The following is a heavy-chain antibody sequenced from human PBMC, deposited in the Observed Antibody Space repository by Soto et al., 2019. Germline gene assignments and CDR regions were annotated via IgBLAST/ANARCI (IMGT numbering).Heavy chain of an antibody. D-gene: IGHD3-10*01. CDR1: GFTFSSYA. J-gene: IGHJ4*02. CDR3: ARVRFGDLV. V-gene: IGHV3-23*01. Sequence: EVQLLESGGGLVQPGGSLRLSCAASGFTFSSYAMSWVRQAPGKGLEWVSIIGVGGGDRYYPESVKGRFTISRDNSRDTQYLETNSLRDEDTAVYYCARVRFGDLVWGQGTLVTVSS. CDR2: IGVGGGDR.